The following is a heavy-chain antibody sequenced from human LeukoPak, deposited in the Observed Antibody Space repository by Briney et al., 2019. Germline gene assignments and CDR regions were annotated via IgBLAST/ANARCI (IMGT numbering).Heavy chain of an antibody. J-gene: IGHJ3*02. CDR2: TRYDESDK. Sequence: QPGGSLRLSCTASGFIFSTYGMHWVRQAPGKGPEWVAFTRYDESDKFYADSVKGRFTIFRDNSKNTLYLQMNSLRAEDTAVYYCGKGGPYCATTSCSKGGGIDIWGQGTMVTISS. CDR3: GKGGPYCATTSCSKGGGIDI. V-gene: IGHV3-30*02. D-gene: IGHD2-2*01. CDR1: GFIFSTYG.